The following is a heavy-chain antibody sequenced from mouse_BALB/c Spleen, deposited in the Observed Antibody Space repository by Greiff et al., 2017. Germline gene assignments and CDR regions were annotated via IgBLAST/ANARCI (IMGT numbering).Heavy chain of an antibody. J-gene: IGHJ3*01. CDR1: GFNIKDTY. CDR3: AREGGYYYGSSPAWFAY. D-gene: IGHD1-1*01. Sequence: EVQRVESGAELVKPGASVKLSCTASGFNIKDTYMHWVKQRPEQGLEWIGRIDPANGNTKYDPKFQGKATITADTSSNTAYLQLSSLTSEDTAVYYCAREGGYYYGSSPAWFAYWGQGTLVTVSA. V-gene: IGHV14-3*02. CDR2: IDPANGNT.